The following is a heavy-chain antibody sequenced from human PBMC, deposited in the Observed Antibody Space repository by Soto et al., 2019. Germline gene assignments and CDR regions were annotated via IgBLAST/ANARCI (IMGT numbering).Heavy chain of an antibody. J-gene: IGHJ6*03. V-gene: IGHV3-11*01. CDR1: GFTFGDYY. CDR3: ARATGYYYYYYMDV. CDR2: ISSSGSTI. Sequence: PGGSLILSCAASGFTFGDYYMSWIRQAPGKGLEWVSYISSSGSTIYYADSVKGRFTISRDNAKNSLYLQMNSLRAEDTAVYYCARATGYYYYYYMDVWGKGTTVTVSS. D-gene: IGHD4-17*01.